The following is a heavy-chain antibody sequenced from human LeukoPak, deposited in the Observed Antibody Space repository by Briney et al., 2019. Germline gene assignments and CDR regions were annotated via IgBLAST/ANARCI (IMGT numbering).Heavy chain of an antibody. CDR3: ARPETGDERIGVNY. CDR1: GGTFSSYA. Sequence: SVKVSCKASGGTFSSYAISWVRQAPGQGVEWMGRIIPILGIANYAQKFQGRVTITADKSTSTAYMELSSLRSEDTAVYYCARPETGDERIGVNYWGQGTLVTVSS. CDR2: IIPILGIA. J-gene: IGHJ4*02. D-gene: IGHD1-14*01. V-gene: IGHV1-69*04.